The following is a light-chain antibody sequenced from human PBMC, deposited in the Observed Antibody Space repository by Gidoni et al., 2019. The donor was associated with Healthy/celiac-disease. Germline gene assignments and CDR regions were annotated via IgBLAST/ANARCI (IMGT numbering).Light chain of an antibody. CDR2: AAS. CDR1: QSISSY. J-gene: IGKJ1*01. CDR3: QQSYGTPWT. Sequence: IQRPQSPSSLSASVGDRVTITCRASQSISSYLNWYQQKPGKATKLLIYAASSLPSGVPSRLSGGGSGTDFTLTISRLQPEDFATYYCQQSYGTPWTFGQGTKVEIK. V-gene: IGKV1-39*01.